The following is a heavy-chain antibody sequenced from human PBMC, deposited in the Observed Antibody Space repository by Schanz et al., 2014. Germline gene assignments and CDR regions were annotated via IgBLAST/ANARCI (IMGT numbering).Heavy chain of an antibody. J-gene: IGHJ5*02. V-gene: IGHV4-30-4*07. CDR1: GGSISSGGYT. Sequence: QVQLQESGPGLVKPSQTLSLTCAVSGGSISSGGYTWSWIRQPPGKGLEWIGYIYYSGSTYYNPSLKSRVTISVDPSKNRFSLMLGSVTAADTAVYYCARLRGGGVIITTWGQGTLVTVSS. D-gene: IGHD3-10*01. CDR2: IYYSGST. CDR3: ARLRGGGVIITT.